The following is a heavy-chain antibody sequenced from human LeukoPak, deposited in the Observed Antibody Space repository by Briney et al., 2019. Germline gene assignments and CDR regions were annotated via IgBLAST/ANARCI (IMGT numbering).Heavy chain of an antibody. D-gene: IGHD5-12*01. J-gene: IGHJ4*02. CDR2: ISGRTGAT. V-gene: IGHV3-23*01. CDR3: AKCGNSGYHLIDY. CDR1: GFTFTTNA. Sequence: GGSLRLSCAASGFTFTTNAMSWVRQAPGKGLEWVSAISGRTGATYYADSEKGRFTISRDNSKSTLYLQMDSLRAEDTAVYYCAKCGNSGYHLIDYWGQGTLVTVSS.